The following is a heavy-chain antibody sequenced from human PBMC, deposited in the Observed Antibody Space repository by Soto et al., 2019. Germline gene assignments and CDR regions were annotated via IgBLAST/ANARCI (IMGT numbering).Heavy chain of an antibody. V-gene: IGHV5-51*01. D-gene: IGHD1-26*01. J-gene: IGHJ4*02. CDR3: ARHGGVGGSSCCYDY. Sequence: GESLKISCKGSGYSFTSYWIGWVRQMPGKGLEWMGIIYPGDSDTRYSPSFQGQVTISADKSISTAYLQWSSLKASDTAMYYCARHGGVGGSSCCYDYWGQGTLVTVSS. CDR2: IYPGDSDT. CDR1: GYSFTSYW.